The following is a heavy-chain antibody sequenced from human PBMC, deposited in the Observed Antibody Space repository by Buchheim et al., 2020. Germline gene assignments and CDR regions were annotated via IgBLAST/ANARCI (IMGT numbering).Heavy chain of an antibody. CDR2: IFYSGSL. Sequence: QVQLQESGPGLVKPSETLSLTCTVSGGSMTNYYWSWFRQPPGKGLEWTGYIFYSGSLNYSPSLKSRVTISVDTSKNQFSLKLRSVTPADTAVYYCARRGSGILFDYWGQG. CDR1: GGSMTNYY. J-gene: IGHJ4*02. D-gene: IGHD3-10*01. V-gene: IGHV4-59*01. CDR3: ARRGSGILFDY.